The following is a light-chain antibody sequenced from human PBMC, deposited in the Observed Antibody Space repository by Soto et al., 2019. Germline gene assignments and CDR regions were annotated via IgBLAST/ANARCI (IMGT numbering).Light chain of an antibody. V-gene: IGKV1-39*01. CDR1: QSISSS. Sequence: DIQMSQSPSSLSASVGDRVTITCRASQSISSSFNWYQQKPGKAPQLLIYAASSLQSGVPSRFSGSGSGTEFSLTITSLQPEDFATYYCQQLFDSPITFGQGTRLEIK. J-gene: IGKJ5*01. CDR3: QQLFDSPIT. CDR2: AAS.